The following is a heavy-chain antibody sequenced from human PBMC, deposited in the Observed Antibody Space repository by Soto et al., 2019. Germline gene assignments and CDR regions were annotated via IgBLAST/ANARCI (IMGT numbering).Heavy chain of an antibody. J-gene: IGHJ6*02. CDR2: INPNSGGT. Sequence: ASVKVSCKASGYTFTGYYMHWVRQAPGQGLEWMGWINPNSGGTNYAQKLQGWVTMTRDTSISTAYMELSRLRSDDTAVYYCARDLLSNGAGTFSISYGMDVWGQGTTVTVSS. CDR1: GYTFTGYY. CDR3: ARDLLSNGAGTFSISYGMDV. D-gene: IGHD6-19*01. V-gene: IGHV1-2*04.